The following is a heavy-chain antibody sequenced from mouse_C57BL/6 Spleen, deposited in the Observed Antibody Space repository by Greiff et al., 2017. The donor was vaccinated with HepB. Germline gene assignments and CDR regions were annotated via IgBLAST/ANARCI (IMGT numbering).Heavy chain of an antibody. CDR3: ARSHDYDNYYAMDY. Sequence: VQLQQSGPELVKPGDSVKISCKASGYSFTGYFMNWVMQSHGKSLEWIGRINPYNGDTFYNQKFKGKATLTVDKSSSTAHKELRSLTSEDSAVYYCARSHDYDNYYAMDYWGQGTSVTVSS. J-gene: IGHJ4*01. V-gene: IGHV1-20*01. CDR2: INPYNGDT. CDR1: GYSFTGYF. D-gene: IGHD2-4*01.